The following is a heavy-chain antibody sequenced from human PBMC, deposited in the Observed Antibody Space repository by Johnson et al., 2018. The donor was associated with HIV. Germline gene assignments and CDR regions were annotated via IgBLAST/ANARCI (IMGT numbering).Heavy chain of an antibody. V-gene: IGHV3-66*02. CDR2: FYSGGNT. Sequence: EVQLLESGGGLVQPGGSLRLSCAASGFTVSTNYMNWVRQAPGKGLEWVSVFYSGGNTYHADSVKGRFTISRDNSKNTLYLQMNTLRAEDTAGYYCARGFCSSASCYLHAFDIWGQGTMVTVSS. D-gene: IGHD2-2*01. CDR3: ARGFCSSASCYLHAFDI. CDR1: GFTVSTNY. J-gene: IGHJ3*02.